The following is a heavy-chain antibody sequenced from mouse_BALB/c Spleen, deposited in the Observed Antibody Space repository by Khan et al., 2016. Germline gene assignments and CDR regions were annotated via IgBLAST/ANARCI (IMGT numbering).Heavy chain of an antibody. D-gene: IGHD1-1*01. CDR3: VSPLTTVVAY. J-gene: IGHJ3*01. Sequence: EVQLQESGGGLVQPGGSLKLSCVASGFDFSRYWMSWVRQAPGKGLEWIGENNPDSSTINYTPSLKDKFIFSRDNAKNTLYLQLSKVRSEDSALYFCVSPLTTVVAYLGQGTLVTVSA. CDR2: NNPDSSTI. V-gene: IGHV4-1*02. CDR1: GFDFSRYW.